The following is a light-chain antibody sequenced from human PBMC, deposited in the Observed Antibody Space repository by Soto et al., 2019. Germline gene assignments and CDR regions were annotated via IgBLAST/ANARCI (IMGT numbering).Light chain of an antibody. V-gene: IGKV1-9*01. CDR1: QGISSY. Sequence: DIQLTQSPSFLCASVGDRVTITCRASQGISSYLAWYQQTSGTAPKLLIYDASTLQSGVPSRFSGSGSGTEFTLTISSLQPEDFATYYCQQFNDYPRTFGQGTKVDIK. J-gene: IGKJ1*01. CDR3: QQFNDYPRT. CDR2: DAS.